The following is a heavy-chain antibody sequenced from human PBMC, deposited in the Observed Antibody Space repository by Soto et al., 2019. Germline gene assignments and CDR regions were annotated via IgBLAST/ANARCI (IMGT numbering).Heavy chain of an antibody. CDR3: ARDIRGYSRAFDY. CDR1: GGSVSGGSYY. V-gene: IGHV4-61*01. D-gene: IGHD5-18*01. J-gene: IGHJ4*02. Sequence: PSETLSLTCTVSGGSVSGGSYYWTWIRQPPGKGLGWIGYIYYSGSTTYSPSLKSRVTISIDTSKNQFSLKLTSATAADTAIYYCARDIRGYSRAFDYWGQGALVTVSS. CDR2: IYYSGST.